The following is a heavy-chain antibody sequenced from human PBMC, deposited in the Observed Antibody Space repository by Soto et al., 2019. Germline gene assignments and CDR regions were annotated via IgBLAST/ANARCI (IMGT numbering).Heavy chain of an antibody. D-gene: IGHD2-2*01. Sequence: VQLVESGGGVVQPGRSLRLSCAASGFTFSSYGMHWVRQAPGKGLEWVSTISGSGGSTYYADSVKGRFTMSRDISRNTQYLQMNRLRVEDTAVYYCAKESASSYFPLDSWGQGTLVTVSS. CDR3: AKESASSYFPLDS. V-gene: IGHV3-23*04. CDR1: GFTFSSYG. CDR2: ISGSGGST. J-gene: IGHJ4*02.